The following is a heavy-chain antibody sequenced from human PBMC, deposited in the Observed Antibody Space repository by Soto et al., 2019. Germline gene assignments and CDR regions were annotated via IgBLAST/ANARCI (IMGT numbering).Heavy chain of an antibody. CDR3: AKLGIVATTLDYYYYGMDV. CDR2: ISYDGSNK. D-gene: IGHD5-12*01. V-gene: IGHV3-30*18. CDR1: GFTFSSYG. J-gene: IGHJ6*02. Sequence: GGSLRLSCAASGFTFSSYGMHWVRQAPGKGLEWVAVISYDGSNKYYADSVKGRFTISRDNSKNTLYLQMNSLRAEDTAVYYCAKLGIVATTLDYYYYGMDVWGQGTTVTVSS.